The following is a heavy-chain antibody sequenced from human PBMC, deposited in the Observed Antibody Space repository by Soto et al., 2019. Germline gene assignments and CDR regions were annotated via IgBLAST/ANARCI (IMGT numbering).Heavy chain of an antibody. CDR3: AKDPEDFDY. J-gene: IGHJ4*02. V-gene: IGHV3-30*18. CDR2: ISYDGSNK. CDR1: GFTFSSYG. Sequence: ESGGGVVQPGRSLRLSCAASGFTFSSYGMHWVRQAPGKGLEWVAVISYDGSNKYYADSVKGRFTISRDNSKNTLYLQMNSLRAEDTAVYYCAKDPEDFDYWGQGTLVTVSS.